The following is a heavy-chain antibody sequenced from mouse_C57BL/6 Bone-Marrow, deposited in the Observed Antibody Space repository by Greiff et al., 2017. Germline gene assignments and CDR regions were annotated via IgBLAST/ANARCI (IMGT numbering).Heavy chain of an antibody. J-gene: IGHJ4*01. CDR1: GFTFSSYG. Sequence: EVHLVESGGDLVKPGGSLKLSCAASGFTFSSYGMSWVRQTPDKRLEWVATISSGGSYTYSPDSVKGRFTISRDKAKNTLYLQMSSLKSEDTAMYYCARDYYYAMDYWGQGTSVTVSS. CDR3: ARDYYYAMDY. CDR2: ISSGGSYT. V-gene: IGHV5-6*01.